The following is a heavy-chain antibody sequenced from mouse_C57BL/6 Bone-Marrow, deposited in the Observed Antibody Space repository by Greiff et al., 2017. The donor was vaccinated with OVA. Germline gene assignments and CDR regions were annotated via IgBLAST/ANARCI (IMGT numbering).Heavy chain of an antibody. J-gene: IGHJ4*01. Sequence: DVMLVESGGGLVKPGGSLKLSCAASGFTFSSYTMSWVRQTPEKRLEWVATISGGGGNTYYPDSVKGRFTISRDNAKNTLYLQMSSLRSEDTALYYCARPNYYGSDYAMDYWGQGTSVTVSA. D-gene: IGHD1-1*01. CDR3: ARPNYYGSDYAMDY. V-gene: IGHV5-9*01. CDR2: ISGGGGNT. CDR1: GFTFSSYT.